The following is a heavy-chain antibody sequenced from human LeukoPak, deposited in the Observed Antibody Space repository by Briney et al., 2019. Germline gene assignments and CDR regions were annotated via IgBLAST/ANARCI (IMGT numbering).Heavy chain of an antibody. CDR3: ATYDSSGYHKRSFDY. D-gene: IGHD3-22*01. V-gene: IGHV1-24*01. J-gene: IGHJ4*02. Sequence: GASVKVSCKVSGYTLTELSMHWVRQAPGKGLEWMGGFDPEDGETIYAQKFQGRVTMTEDTSTDTAYMELSSLRSEDTAVYYCATYDSSGYHKRSFDYWGQGTLVTVPS. CDR2: FDPEDGET. CDR1: GYTLTELS.